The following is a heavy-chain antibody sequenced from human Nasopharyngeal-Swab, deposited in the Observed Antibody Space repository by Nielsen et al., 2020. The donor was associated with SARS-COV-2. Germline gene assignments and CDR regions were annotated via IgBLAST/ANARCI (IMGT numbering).Heavy chain of an antibody. CDR2: IYYSGST. V-gene: IGHV4-39*07. Sequence: RQAPGKGLEWIGSIYYSGSTYYNPSLKSRVTISVDTSKNQFSLKLSSVTAADTAVYYCARVCRYSSSWYSPIENWFDPWGQGTLVTVSS. J-gene: IGHJ5*02. CDR3: ARVCRYSSSWYSPIENWFDP. D-gene: IGHD6-13*01.